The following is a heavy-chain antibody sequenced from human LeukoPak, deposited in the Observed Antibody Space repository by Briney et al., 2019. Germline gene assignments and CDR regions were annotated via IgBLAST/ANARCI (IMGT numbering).Heavy chain of an antibody. Sequence: GGSLRLSCAASGFTFSSYGMHWVRQAPGKGLEWVAVMWYDGSNKYYAGSVKGRFTIPRDNSENTLYLQMNSLRAEDTAVYYCARDETTGVLHFDYWGQGTLVTVSS. CDR1: GFTFSSYG. V-gene: IGHV3-33*01. D-gene: IGHD4-11*01. J-gene: IGHJ4*02. CDR3: ARDETTGVLHFDY. CDR2: MWYDGSNK.